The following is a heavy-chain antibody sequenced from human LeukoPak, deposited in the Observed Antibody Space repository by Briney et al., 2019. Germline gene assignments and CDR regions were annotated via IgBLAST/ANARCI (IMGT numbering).Heavy chain of an antibody. D-gene: IGHD6-19*01. V-gene: IGHV4-30-4*07. J-gene: IGHJ6*03. CDR3: ARGAPYSSGWPSLYYYYYMDV. CDR1: GDSISSGGYS. CDR2: IHDSGST. Sequence: AAQTLSLTCAVSGDSISSGGYSWSWIRQTPGKGLEWIAYIHDSGSTYNNPSLKSRLSISIDTSKNQFSLKLSSVTAADTAVYYCARGAPYSSGWPSLYYYYYMDVWGKGTTVTISS.